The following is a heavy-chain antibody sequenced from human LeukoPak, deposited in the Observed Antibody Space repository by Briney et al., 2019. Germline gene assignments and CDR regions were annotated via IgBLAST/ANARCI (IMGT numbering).Heavy chain of an antibody. CDR3: ARDHYYYYYMDV. J-gene: IGHJ6*03. V-gene: IGHV4-59*12. Sequence: SSETLSLTCTVSGGSISSSYWSWIRQPPGKGLEWIGYIYYSGSTNYNPSLKSRVTISVDTSKNQFSLRLSSVTAADTAVYYCARDHYYYYYMDVWGKGTTVTVSS. CDR2: IYYSGST. CDR1: GGSISSSY.